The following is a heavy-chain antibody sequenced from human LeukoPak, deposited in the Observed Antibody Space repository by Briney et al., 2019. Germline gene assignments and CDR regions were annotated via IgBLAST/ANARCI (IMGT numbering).Heavy chain of an antibody. CDR2: ISWHSAHI. CDR1: GFTFDDYG. J-gene: IGHJ6*02. Sequence: GRSLRLSCSASGFTFDDYGMHWVRQAPGKGLEWVSGISWHSAHIGYADSVKGRFTVSRDNAKNSLFLQMDSLRAEDTALYYCAKDRGDYYYHYGMDVWGQGTTVTVSS. V-gene: IGHV3-9*01. D-gene: IGHD3-16*01. CDR3: AKDRGDYYYHYGMDV.